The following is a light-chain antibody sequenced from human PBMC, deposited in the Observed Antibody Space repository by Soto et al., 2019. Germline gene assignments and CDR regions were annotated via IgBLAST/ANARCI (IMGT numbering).Light chain of an antibody. Sequence: DIQMTQSPSSLSASVGDRVTITCRASQGISNYLNWYQQKPGRPPKLLIYGSSSWQTGVPPRFSGSGSGTDFTLTISSLQPEEFATYYCQQTYRTATTFGQGNKVEIK. V-gene: IGKV1-39*01. CDR2: GSS. J-gene: IGKJ1*01. CDR3: QQTYRTATT. CDR1: QGISNY.